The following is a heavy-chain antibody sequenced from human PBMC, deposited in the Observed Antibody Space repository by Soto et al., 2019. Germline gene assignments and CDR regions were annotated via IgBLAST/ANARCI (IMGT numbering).Heavy chain of an antibody. CDR2: ISSSSTI. CDR1: GFTFSDYY. J-gene: IGHJ4*02. Sequence: GGSLRLSCAASGFTFSDYYMSWIRQAPGKGLEWVSYISSSSTIYYADSVKGRFTISRDNAKNSLYLQMNSLRDEDTAVYYCAREFFYDYWGQGTLVTVSS. D-gene: IGHD3-3*01. V-gene: IGHV3-11*04. CDR3: AREFFYDY.